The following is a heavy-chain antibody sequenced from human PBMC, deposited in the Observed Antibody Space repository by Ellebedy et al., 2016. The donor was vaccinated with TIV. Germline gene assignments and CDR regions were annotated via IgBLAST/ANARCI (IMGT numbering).Heavy chain of an antibody. D-gene: IGHD4-17*01. CDR1: GFSFRNYW. Sequence: PGGSLRLSCAASGFSFRNYWMGWVRQAPGKGLEWVANIYQDGSDKYYVDSVKGRFTISRDNAKNSLYLQLSSLRVEDTAVYYCARRGSYGDYAVQVNSWFDRWGQGTLVTVSS. CDR2: IYQDGSDK. V-gene: IGHV3-7*01. CDR3: ARRGSYGDYAVQVNSWFDR. J-gene: IGHJ5*02.